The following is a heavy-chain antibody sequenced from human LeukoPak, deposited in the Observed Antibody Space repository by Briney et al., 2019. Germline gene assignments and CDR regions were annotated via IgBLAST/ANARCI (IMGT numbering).Heavy chain of an antibody. V-gene: IGHV3-21*01. CDR3: ARESGLGYSYGPSFDY. D-gene: IGHD5-18*01. CDR2: ISSSSSYI. J-gene: IGHJ4*02. Sequence: PGGSLRLSCAASGFTFSSYSVNWVRQAPGKGLEWASSISSSSSYIYYADSVKGRFTISRDNAKNSLYLQMNSLRAEDTAVYYCARESGLGYSYGPSFDYWGQGTLVTVSS. CDR1: GFTFSSYS.